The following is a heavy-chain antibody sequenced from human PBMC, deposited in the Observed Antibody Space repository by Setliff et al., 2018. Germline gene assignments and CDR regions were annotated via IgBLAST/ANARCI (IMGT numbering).Heavy chain of an antibody. CDR1: GFNFNDYG. CDR3: ARNLLRRGVGATGY. Sequence: GGSLRLSCVTSGFNFNDYGMSWVRQAPGKGLELVANIKQDGSETYSVESVRGRFTISRDNTKDSVYLDMNSLRAEDTDVYYGARNLLRRGVGATGYWGQGALVTVSS. D-gene: IGHD1-26*01. J-gene: IGHJ4*02. CDR2: IKQDGSET. V-gene: IGHV3-7*03.